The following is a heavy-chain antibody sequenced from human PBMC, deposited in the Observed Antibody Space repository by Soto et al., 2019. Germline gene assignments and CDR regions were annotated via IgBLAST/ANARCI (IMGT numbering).Heavy chain of an antibody. CDR3: ARVHHTSGDFWSGYSS. D-gene: IGHD3-3*01. J-gene: IGHJ4*02. V-gene: IGHV1-18*01. Sequence: GASVKVSCKASGYTFTSYGISWVRQAPGQGLEWMGWISAYNGNTNYAQKLQGRVTMTTDTSTSTAYMELRSLRSDDTAVYYCARVHHTSGDFWSGYSSWGQGTLVTVSS. CDR1: GYTFTSYG. CDR2: ISAYNGNT.